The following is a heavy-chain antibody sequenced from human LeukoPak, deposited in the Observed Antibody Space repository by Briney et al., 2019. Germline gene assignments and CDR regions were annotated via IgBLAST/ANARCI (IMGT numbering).Heavy chain of an antibody. D-gene: IGHD2-2*01. CDR2: INHSGST. J-gene: IGHJ5*02. CDR3: ARRGMNIVVVPAAIGSNWFDP. Sequence: SETLSLTCAVYGGSFSGYYWSWIRQPPGKGLEWIGDINHSGSTNYNPSLKSRVTISVDTSKNQFSLKLSSVTAADTAVYYCARRGMNIVVVPAAIGSNWFDPWGQGTLVTVSS. V-gene: IGHV4-34*01. CDR1: GGSFSGYY.